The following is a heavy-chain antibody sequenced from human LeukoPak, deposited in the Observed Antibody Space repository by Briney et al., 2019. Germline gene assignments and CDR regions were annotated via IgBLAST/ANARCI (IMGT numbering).Heavy chain of an antibody. J-gene: IGHJ4*02. CDR2: INHSGST. Sequence: SSETLSLTCAVHGESFSDFYWSWIRQPPGKGLEWIGDINHSGSTNYNPSLKSRVTISVDTSKNQFSLKLSSVTAADTAVYYCARGSYYGSGSRLKPNSPPPYYQYWGRGTLVTVSS. V-gene: IGHV4-34*01. D-gene: IGHD3-10*01. CDR1: GESFSDFY. CDR3: ARGSYYGSGSRLKPNSPPPYYQY.